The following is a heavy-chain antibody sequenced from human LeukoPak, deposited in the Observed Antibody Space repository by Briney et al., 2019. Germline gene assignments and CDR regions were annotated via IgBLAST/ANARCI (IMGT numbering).Heavy chain of an antibody. CDR1: GGSTTSYY. J-gene: IGHJ4*02. V-gene: IGHV4-59*01. D-gene: IGHD2-8*02. CDR2: VYYNGST. Sequence: SETLSLTCTVSGGSTTSYYWSWIRQPPWGGLEWIGYVYYNGSTNYNPSLKSRVTISVDTSKNQFSLKLTSVTAADTALYYCARATTAYCTGGICPNFDYWGQGTLVTVSS. CDR3: ARATTAYCTGGICPNFDY.